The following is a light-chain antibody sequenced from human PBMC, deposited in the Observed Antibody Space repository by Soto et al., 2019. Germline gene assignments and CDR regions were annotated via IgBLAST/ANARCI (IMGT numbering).Light chain of an antibody. J-gene: IGKJ5*01. V-gene: IGKV1-33*01. CDR3: QHYDTLLLT. CDR2: DAS. CDR1: QDISNY. Sequence: DIQMTQSPSSLSASVGDRVTITCQASQDISNYLNWYQQKPGKAPKLLIYDASNLETGVPSRFSGSGSGTDFTFTISSLQPEDVATYYCQHYDTLLLTFGQGARLEIK.